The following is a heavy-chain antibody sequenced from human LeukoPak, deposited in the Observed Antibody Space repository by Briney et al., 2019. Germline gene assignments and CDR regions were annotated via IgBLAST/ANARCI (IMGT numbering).Heavy chain of an antibody. CDR2: ISGSGGST. Sequence: GGSLRLSCAASGFTFSTYAMSWVRQAPGKGLEWVSGISGSGGSTFYADSVRGRFTISRDNSKSTLSLQMNSLRAEDTAIYYCATYRQVLLPFESWGQGTLVTVSS. CDR1: GFTFSTYA. D-gene: IGHD2-8*02. CDR3: ATYRQVLLPFES. J-gene: IGHJ4*02. V-gene: IGHV3-23*01.